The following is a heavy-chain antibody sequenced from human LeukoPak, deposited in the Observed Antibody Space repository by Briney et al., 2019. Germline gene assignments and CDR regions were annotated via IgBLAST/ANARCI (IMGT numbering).Heavy chain of an antibody. CDR2: IKQDGSEK. CDR1: GFTFSSYW. D-gene: IGHD6-13*01. J-gene: IGHJ4*02. Sequence: PGGSLRLSCAASGFTFSSYWMSWVRQAPGKGLEWVANIKQDGSEKYYVDSVKGRFTISRDNANNSLYLQMNSLRAEDTAVYYCATDPYSSSWYNYWGQGTLVTVSS. CDR3: ATDPYSSSWYNY. V-gene: IGHV3-7*01.